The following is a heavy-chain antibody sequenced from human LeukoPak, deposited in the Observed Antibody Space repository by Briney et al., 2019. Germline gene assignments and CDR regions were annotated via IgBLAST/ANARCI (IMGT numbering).Heavy chain of an antibody. Sequence: GGSLRLSCTASGFTFGDYAMSWVRQAPGKGPEWVGFIRSKAYGGTADYAASLKGRFTISRDDSKNIAYLHLISLKTEDTAVYYCTTYHYDTSGYYYVTYWGQGTLVTVSS. D-gene: IGHD3-22*01. CDR2: IRSKAYGGTA. CDR1: GFTFGDYA. V-gene: IGHV3-49*04. J-gene: IGHJ4*02. CDR3: TTYHYDTSGYYYVTY.